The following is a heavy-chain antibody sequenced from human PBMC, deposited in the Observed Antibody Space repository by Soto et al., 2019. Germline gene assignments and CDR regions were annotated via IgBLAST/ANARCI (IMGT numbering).Heavy chain of an antibody. CDR3: ASLQLERHDFDY. CDR2: INHSGST. D-gene: IGHD1-1*01. J-gene: IGHJ4*02. Sequence: SETLSLTCTVYGGSFSGYYWSWIRQPPGKGLEWIGEINHSGSTNYNPSLKSRVTISVDTSKNQFSLKLSSVTAADTAVYYCASLQLERHDFDYWGQGTLVTVSS. V-gene: IGHV4-34*01. CDR1: GGSFSGYY.